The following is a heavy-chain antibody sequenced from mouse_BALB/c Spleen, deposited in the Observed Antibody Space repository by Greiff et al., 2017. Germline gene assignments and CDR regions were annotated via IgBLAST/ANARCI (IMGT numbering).Heavy chain of an antibody. J-gene: IGHJ3*01. Sequence: EVQVVESGGGLVQPGGSRKLSCAASGFTFSDYGMAWVRQAPGKGPEWVAFISNLAYSIYYADTVTGRFTISRENAKNTLYLEMSSLRSEDTAMYYCAQLTGTTWFAYWGQGTLVTVSA. D-gene: IGHD4-1*01. CDR1: GFTFSDYG. CDR3: AQLTGTTWFAY. V-gene: IGHV5-15*02. CDR2: ISNLAYSI.